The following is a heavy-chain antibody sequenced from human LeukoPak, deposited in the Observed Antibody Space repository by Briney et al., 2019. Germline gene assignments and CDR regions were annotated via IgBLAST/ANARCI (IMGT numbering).Heavy chain of an antibody. CDR2: RYYSGDT. Sequence: SETLSLTCTVSGASITTYYWNWIRQPPGKGLEWIGHRYYSGDTRYSPSLKSRVAISVDTSKNQFSLTVNSVTAADTAVYFCVGEKSFFGEAMWSQGTLVTVSS. V-gene: IGHV4-59*01. CDR1: GASITTYY. D-gene: IGHD3-10*01. J-gene: IGHJ3*02. CDR3: VGEKSFFGEAM.